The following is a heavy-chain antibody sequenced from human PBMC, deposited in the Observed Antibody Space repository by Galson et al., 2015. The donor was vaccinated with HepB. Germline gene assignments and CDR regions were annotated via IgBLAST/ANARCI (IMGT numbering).Heavy chain of an antibody. V-gene: IGHV1-2*06. D-gene: IGHD6-19*01. J-gene: IGHJ3*01. CDR1: GSAFSGYY. CDR3: ATGVEYSSGWFAFDL. CDR2: SNANTGGA. Sequence: SVKVSCKASGSAFSGYYMNWVRQAPGQALEWMGRSNANTGGAAYAQNFQGRVTMTRDASMTTAYMELSGLRSDDTAVYYCATGVEYSSGWFAFDLWGQGTLVTVAS.